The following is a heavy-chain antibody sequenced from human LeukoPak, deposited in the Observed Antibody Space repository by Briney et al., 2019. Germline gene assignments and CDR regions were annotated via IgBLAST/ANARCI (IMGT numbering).Heavy chain of an antibody. D-gene: IGHD3-22*01. CDR2: INHNGNVN. CDR3: ATPLDYYDSSGYHQGGD. Sequence: GSLRLSCAASGFTFSSYWMNWARQAPGKGLEWVASINHNGNVNYYVDSVKGRFTISRDNAKNSLYLQMNSLRAEDTAVYFCATPLDYYDSSGYHQGGDWGQGTLVTVSS. CDR1: GFTFSSYW. J-gene: IGHJ4*02. V-gene: IGHV3-7*03.